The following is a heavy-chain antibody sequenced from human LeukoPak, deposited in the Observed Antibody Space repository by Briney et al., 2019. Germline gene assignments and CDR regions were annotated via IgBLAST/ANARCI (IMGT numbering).Heavy chain of an antibody. Sequence: GGSLRLSCAASGFTFGDYAMHWVRQAPGKGLEWVSGISWNSDSIGYADSVKSRFTISRDNAKNSLYLQMNSLRAEDTALYYCAKRGGTLYSGYDWGSIDYWGQGTLVTVSS. CDR2: ISWNSDSI. CDR3: AKRGGTLYSGYDWGSIDY. CDR1: GFTFGDYA. V-gene: IGHV3-9*01. J-gene: IGHJ4*02. D-gene: IGHD5-12*01.